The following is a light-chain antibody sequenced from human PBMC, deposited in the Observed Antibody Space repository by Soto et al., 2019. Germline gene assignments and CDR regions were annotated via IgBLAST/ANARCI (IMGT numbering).Light chain of an antibody. V-gene: IGKV3-15*01. CDR1: QSIRNN. J-gene: IGKJ5*01. CDR2: YAS. CDR3: QQYNNWPPIT. Sequence: EIMMTQSPATLSVSPGERATLSCRASQSIRNNLAWYQQKPGQAPRLLIYYASTRATGIPARFSGSGSGTEFTLTISSLQSEDFAIYYCQQYNNWPPITFGQGTRLEIK.